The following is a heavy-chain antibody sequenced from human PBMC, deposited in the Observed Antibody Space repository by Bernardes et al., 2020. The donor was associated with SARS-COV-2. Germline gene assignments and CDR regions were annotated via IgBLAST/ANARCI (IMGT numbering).Heavy chain of an antibody. CDR3: ARVVSGPHVGADAFAV. CDR2: ISGAGTT. Sequence: GRSLRVSCTAYGFTFSSFAMSWFRQTSDKGLDWLSAISGAGTTYYADSVKGRFTIARDNSKYTLYLQMDSLTADDTAIYYCARVVSGPHVGADAFAVWGRGTIVTVSS. V-gene: IGHV3-23*01. J-gene: IGHJ3*01. CDR1: GFTFSSFA. D-gene: IGHD6-19*01.